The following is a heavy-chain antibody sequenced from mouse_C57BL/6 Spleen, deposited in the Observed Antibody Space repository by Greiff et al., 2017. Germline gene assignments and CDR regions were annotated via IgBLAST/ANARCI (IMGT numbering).Heavy chain of an antibody. V-gene: IGHV5-4*01. Sequence: EVQLVESGGGLVKPGGSLKLSCAASGFTFSSYAMSWVRQTPEKRLEWVATISDGGSYTYYPDNVKGRFTISRDNAKNNLYLQMSHLKSEDTAMYYCARENATVVARWYFDVWGTGTTVTVSS. D-gene: IGHD1-1*01. CDR3: ARENATVVARWYFDV. CDR2: ISDGGSYT. J-gene: IGHJ1*03. CDR1: GFTFSSYA.